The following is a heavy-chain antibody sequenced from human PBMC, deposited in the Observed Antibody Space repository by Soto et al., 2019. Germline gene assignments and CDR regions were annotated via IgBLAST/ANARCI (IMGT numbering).Heavy chain of an antibody. CDR1: GGSISSGDYS. CDR2: IYHSGST. V-gene: IGHV4-30-2*01. J-gene: IGHJ6*02. Sequence: SETLSLTCAVSGGSISSGDYSWSWVRQPPGKGLEWIGYIYHSGSTYYNPSLKSRVTISVGRSKNQFSLKLSSVTAADTAVYYCARGGGGSSSFYYYGMDVWGQGTTVTVSS. CDR3: ARGGGGSSSFYYYGMDV. D-gene: IGHD2-15*01.